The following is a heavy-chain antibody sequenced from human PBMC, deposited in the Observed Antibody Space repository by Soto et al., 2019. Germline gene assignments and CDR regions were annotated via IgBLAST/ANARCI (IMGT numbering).Heavy chain of an antibody. Sequence: PSETLSLTCTVSGVSFRSSDYYWGWIRQPPNKRLEWIGSMHYSGSTFYNPSLKSRVTISVDTSKKQFSLKLTSVTAADTAVYYCARPGYSSNWYWFDSWGQGTLVTVSS. CDR1: GVSFRSSDYY. J-gene: IGHJ5*01. V-gene: IGHV4-39*01. CDR3: ARPGYSSNWYWFDS. CDR2: MHYSGST. D-gene: IGHD6-13*01.